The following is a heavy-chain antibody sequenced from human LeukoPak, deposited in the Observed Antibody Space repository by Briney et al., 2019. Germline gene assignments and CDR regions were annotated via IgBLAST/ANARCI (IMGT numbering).Heavy chain of an antibody. V-gene: IGHV3-48*03. Sequence: PGGSLRLSCAASGFSLSSFQMNWVRQAPGKGLEWISYISDSGTTEYYADSVKGRFTISRDNAKNSLYLQMNSLRAEDTAVYYCARSSPRLATIGSGDFDYWGQGTLVTVSS. D-gene: IGHD5-24*01. CDR1: GFSLSSFQ. CDR3: ARSSPRLATIGSGDFDY. CDR2: ISDSGTTE. J-gene: IGHJ4*02.